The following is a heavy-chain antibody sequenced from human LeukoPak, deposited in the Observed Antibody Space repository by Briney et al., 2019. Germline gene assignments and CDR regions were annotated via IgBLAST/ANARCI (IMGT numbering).Heavy chain of an antibody. CDR3: ARGYCSSTSCHTFDS. V-gene: IGHV5-10-1*01. CDR2: IDPSDSYI. CDR1: GYSFSNYW. Sequence: GESLKISCKGSGYSFSNYWISWVRQMPGKGLEWMGRIDPSDSYINYSPSFQGHVTISADKSISTAYLQWSSLKASDTAMYYCARGYCSSTSCHTFDSWGQGTLVTVSS. D-gene: IGHD2-2*02. J-gene: IGHJ4*02.